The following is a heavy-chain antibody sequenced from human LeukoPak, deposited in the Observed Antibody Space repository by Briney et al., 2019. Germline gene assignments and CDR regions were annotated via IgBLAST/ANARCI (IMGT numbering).Heavy chain of an antibody. CDR1: SGSISSNNYY. Sequence: PSETLSLTCTVSSGSISSNNYYWGWIRQPPGKGLEWIGSIYYSGSTYYNPSLKSRVTISVDTSKNQFSLKLSSVTAADTAVYYCARGDYSSGWYPALWGQGTMVTVSS. CDR2: IYYSGST. CDR3: ARGDYSSGWYPAL. V-gene: IGHV4-39*01. J-gene: IGHJ3*01. D-gene: IGHD6-19*01.